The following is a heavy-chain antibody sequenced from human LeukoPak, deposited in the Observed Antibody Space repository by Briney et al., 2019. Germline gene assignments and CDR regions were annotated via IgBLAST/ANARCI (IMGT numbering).Heavy chain of an antibody. J-gene: IGHJ4*02. D-gene: IGHD6-19*01. CDR2: ITWNSGTI. CDR3: AKGHGVAAHFED. Sequence: GRSLRLSCEASGFTFDDYDMHWVRQAPGKGLEWVSGITWNSGTIVYADSVKGRFIISRDNAKNSLYLQMKSLRPEDTALYYCAKGHGVAAHFEDWGQGTLVIVSS. CDR1: GFTFDDYD. V-gene: IGHV3-9*01.